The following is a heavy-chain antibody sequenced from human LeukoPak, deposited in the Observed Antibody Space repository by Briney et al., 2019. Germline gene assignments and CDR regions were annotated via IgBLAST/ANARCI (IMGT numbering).Heavy chain of an antibody. J-gene: IGHJ4*02. V-gene: IGHV1-2*02. CDR3: ARLIAVAGFAFDY. CDR2: INPNSGGT. Sequence: ASVKVSCKASGYTFTGHYMHWVRQAPGQGLEWMGWINPNSGGTDYAQKFQGRVTMTRDTSISTAYMELSRLRSDDTAVYYCARLIAVAGFAFDYWGQGTLVTVSS. D-gene: IGHD6-19*01. CDR1: GYTFTGHY.